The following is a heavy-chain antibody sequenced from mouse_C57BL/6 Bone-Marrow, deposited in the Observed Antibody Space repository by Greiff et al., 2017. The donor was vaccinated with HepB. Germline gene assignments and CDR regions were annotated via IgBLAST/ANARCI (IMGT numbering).Heavy chain of an antibody. D-gene: IGHD3-3*01. J-gene: IGHJ2*01. V-gene: IGHV1-15*01. Sequence: VKLVESGAELVRPGASVTLSCKASGYTFTDYEMHWVKQTPVHGLEWIGAIDPETGGTAYNQKFKGKAILTADKSSSTAYMELRSLTSEDSAVYYCTTLGGYYLDYWGQGTTLTVSS. CDR3: TTLGGYYLDY. CDR1: GYTFTDYE. CDR2: IDPETGGT.